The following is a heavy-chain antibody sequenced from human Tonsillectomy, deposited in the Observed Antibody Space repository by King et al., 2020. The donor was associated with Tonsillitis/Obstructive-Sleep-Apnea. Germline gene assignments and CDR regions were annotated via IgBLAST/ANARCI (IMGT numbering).Heavy chain of an antibody. V-gene: IGHV1-18*01. D-gene: IGHD3-3*01. CDR1: GYTFTTYG. CDR2: ISAYNGNT. Sequence: QLVQSGAEVKKPGASVKVSCKASGYTFTTYGVSWVRQAPGQGLEWMGWISAYNGNTNYAQKLQGRVTMTTDTSTSTAYMELRSLRSDDTAVYYCARDTPDYDFWSGYSQRPLDFWGQGTLVTVSS. CDR3: ARDTPDYDFWSGYSQRPLDF. J-gene: IGHJ4*02.